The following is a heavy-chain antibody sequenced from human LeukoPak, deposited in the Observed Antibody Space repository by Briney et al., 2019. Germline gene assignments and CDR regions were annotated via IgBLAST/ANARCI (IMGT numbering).Heavy chain of an antibody. D-gene: IGHD3-22*01. Sequence: SVKVSCKASGGTFSIYAISWVRQAPGQGLEWMGGIIPIFGTANYAQKLQGRVTMTTDTSTSTAYMELRSLRSDDTAVYYCARDDSSGYWDYWGQGTLVTVSS. CDR3: ARDDSSGYWDY. CDR1: GGTFSIYA. J-gene: IGHJ4*02. CDR2: IIPIFGTA. V-gene: IGHV1-69*05.